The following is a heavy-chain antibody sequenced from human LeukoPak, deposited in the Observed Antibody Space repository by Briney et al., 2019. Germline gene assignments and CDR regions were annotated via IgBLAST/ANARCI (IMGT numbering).Heavy chain of an antibody. Sequence: SETLSLTCTVSGGSISSYYWSWIRQPPGKGLEWIGYIYYSGSTNYNPSLKSRVTISVDTSKNQFSLKLSSVTAADTAVYYCASEYSSSSGNRDAFDIWGQGTMVTVSS. J-gene: IGHJ3*02. D-gene: IGHD6-6*01. CDR1: GGSISSYY. CDR2: IYYSGST. CDR3: ASEYSSSSGNRDAFDI. V-gene: IGHV4-59*12.